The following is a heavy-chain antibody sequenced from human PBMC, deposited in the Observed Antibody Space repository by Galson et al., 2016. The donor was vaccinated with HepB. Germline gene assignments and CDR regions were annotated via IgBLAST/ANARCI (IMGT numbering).Heavy chain of an antibody. D-gene: IGHD5-12*01. CDR3: ARVMHRVEGGFTSLYYYYGMDV. V-gene: IGHV1-3*04. Sequence: SVKVSCKASGYSFTTHSIHWVRQAPGQRPEWMGWINTNNGNTIYSQKFQGRVTINRDTSASTAYMELSSLRSEDTAVYYCARVMHRVEGGFTSLYYYYGMDVWGQGTTVTVSS. CDR2: INTNNGNT. J-gene: IGHJ6*02. CDR1: GYSFTTHS.